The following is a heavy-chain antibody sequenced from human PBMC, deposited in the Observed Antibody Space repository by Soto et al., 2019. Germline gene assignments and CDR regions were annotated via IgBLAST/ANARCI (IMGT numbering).Heavy chain of an antibody. V-gene: IGHV3-73*02. CDR3: TRRRDWTAVDPLDY. J-gene: IGHJ4*02. D-gene: IGHD5-18*01. CDR1: GFAFSDSA. Sequence: EVQLVESGGGLVQPGGSLKLSCAASGFAFSDSAMHWVRQASGKGLEWIGRIRGKRGNDGTAYAASVKGRFTISRDDSKTTTDLQMTSLKMEDTAVYYCTRRRDWTAVDPLDYWGQGTLVTVSS. CDR2: IRGKRGNDGT.